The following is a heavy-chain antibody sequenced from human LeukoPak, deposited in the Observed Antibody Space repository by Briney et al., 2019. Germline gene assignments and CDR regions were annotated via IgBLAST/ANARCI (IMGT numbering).Heavy chain of an antibody. D-gene: IGHD6-13*01. V-gene: IGHV3-33*06. CDR2: IWYDGSNK. J-gene: IGHJ2*01. Sequence: PGRSLRLSCAASGFTFSSYDMHWVRQAPGKGLEWVAVIWYDGSNKNDADSVKGRFTISRDNSKNTLYLQMNSLRVEDTAVYYCAKGGRAAADRNFDLWGRGTLVAVSS. CDR3: AKGGRAAADRNFDL. CDR1: GFTFSSYD.